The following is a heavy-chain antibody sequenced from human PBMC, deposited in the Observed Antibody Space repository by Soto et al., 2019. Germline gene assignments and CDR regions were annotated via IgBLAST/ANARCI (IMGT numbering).Heavy chain of an antibody. J-gene: IGHJ3*01. CDR2: MNPNSGNT. CDR3: ARGIN. V-gene: IGHV1-8*01. CDR1: GYTFTSYD. Sequence: QVQLVQSGDEVKRPGASVRVSCKASGYTFTSYDINWVRQATGQGLEWLGWMNPNSGNTGYAQKFQGRITLTRSTSTSTAYMERTSLRSEDTAVYYCARGINWGQGTMVTVSS.